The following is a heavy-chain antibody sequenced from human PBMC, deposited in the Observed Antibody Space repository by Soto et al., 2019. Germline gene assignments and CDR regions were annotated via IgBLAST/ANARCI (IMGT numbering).Heavy chain of an antibody. Sequence: EVQLVESGGGLVKPGGSLRLSCAASGFTFSNAWMNWVRQAPGKGLEWVGRIKSKTDGGTTDYAAPVKGRFTISRDDSKNTLYLQMNSLKTEDTAVYYCTAQPYYDFWRRYWGQGTLVTVSS. CDR1: GFTFSNAW. CDR2: IKSKTDGGTT. D-gene: IGHD3-3*01. J-gene: IGHJ4*02. V-gene: IGHV3-15*07. CDR3: TAQPYYDFWRRY.